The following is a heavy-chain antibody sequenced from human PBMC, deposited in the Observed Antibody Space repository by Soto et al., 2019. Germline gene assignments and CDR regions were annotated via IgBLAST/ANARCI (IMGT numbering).Heavy chain of an antibody. V-gene: IGHV3-33*01. CDR1: GFTFSSYG. D-gene: IGHD1-20*01. CDR3: AGVQRDLYNWNYFPGMDV. CDR2: IWYDGSNK. Sequence: GGSLRLSCAASGFTFSSYGMHWVRQAPGKGLEWVAVIWYDGSNKHYADSVKGRFTISRDNSKNTLYLQMNSLRAEDTAVYYCAGVQRDLYNWNYFPGMDVWGQGTTVTVSS. J-gene: IGHJ6*02.